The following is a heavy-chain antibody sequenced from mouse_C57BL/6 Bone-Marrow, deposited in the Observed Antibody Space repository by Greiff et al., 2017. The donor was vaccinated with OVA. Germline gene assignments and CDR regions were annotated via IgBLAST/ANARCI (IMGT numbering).Heavy chain of an antibody. CDR2: ISTGGGST. J-gene: IGHJ4*01. CDR3: AILDAMDY. Sequence: EVQGVESGGGLVQPGGSLKLSCAASGFTFSDFYMYWIRQTPEKRLEWVAYISTGGGSTYYPDTVKGRFTISRDNAKNTLYLQMSRLNTEDTAMYYCAILDAMDYWGQGTSVTVSS. V-gene: IGHV5-12*01. CDR1: GFTFSDFY.